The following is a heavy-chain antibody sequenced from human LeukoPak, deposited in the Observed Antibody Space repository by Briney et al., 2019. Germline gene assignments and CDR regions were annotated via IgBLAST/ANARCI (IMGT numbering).Heavy chain of an antibody. CDR1: GFTFSSYA. CDR2: ISGSGGST. V-gene: IGHV3-23*01. CDR3: AKGYRNYYDSSGYPYYFDY. D-gene: IGHD3-22*01. J-gene: IGHJ4*02. Sequence: PGGSLRLSCAASGFTFSSYAMSWVRQAPGKGLEWVSAISGSGGSTYYADSVKGRFTISRDNSKNTLYLQMNSLRAEDTAVYHCAKGYRNYYDSSGYPYYFDYWGQGTLVTVSS.